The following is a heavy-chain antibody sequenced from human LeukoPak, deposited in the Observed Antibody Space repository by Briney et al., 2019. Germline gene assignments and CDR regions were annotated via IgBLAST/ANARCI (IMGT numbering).Heavy chain of an antibody. D-gene: IGHD6-19*01. CDR2: MNPNSGNT. CDR1: GYTFTSYD. CDR3: ARRYSSGWLYYYYGMDV. J-gene: IGHJ6*02. V-gene: IGHV1-8*01. Sequence: GASVKVSCTASGYTFTSYDINWVRQATGQGLEWMGWMNPNSGNTGYAQKFQGRVTMTRNTSISTAYMELSSLRSEDTAVYYCARRYSSGWLYYYYGMDVWGQGTTVTVSS.